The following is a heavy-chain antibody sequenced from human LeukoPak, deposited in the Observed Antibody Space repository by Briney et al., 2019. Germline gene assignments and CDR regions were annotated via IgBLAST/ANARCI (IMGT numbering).Heavy chain of an antibody. CDR2: ISAYNGNT. Sequence: ASVKVSCKASGYTFTSYGISWVRQAPGQGLEWMGWISAYNGNTNYAQKLQGRVTMTTDTSTSTAYMERRSLRSAGTAVYYCARELPRGDGSAFDIWGQGTMVTVSS. V-gene: IGHV1-18*01. D-gene: IGHD2-21*02. CDR3: ARELPRGDGSAFDI. J-gene: IGHJ3*02. CDR1: GYTFTSYG.